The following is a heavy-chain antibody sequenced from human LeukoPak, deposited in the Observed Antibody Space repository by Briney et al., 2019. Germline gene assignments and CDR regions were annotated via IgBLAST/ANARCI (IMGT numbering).Heavy chain of an antibody. CDR1: GGSISSGGYS. J-gene: IGHJ4*02. V-gene: IGHV4-30-2*01. CDR3: ARGWGPVYYFDS. CDR2: IYHSGST. Sequence: PSETLSLTCAVSGGSISSGGYSWSWIRQPPGKGLEWIGYIYHSGSTYYNPSLKSRVTTSVDRSKNQFSLKLNSVTAADTAVYYCARGWGPVYYFDSWGQGTLVTVSS. D-gene: IGHD3-16*01.